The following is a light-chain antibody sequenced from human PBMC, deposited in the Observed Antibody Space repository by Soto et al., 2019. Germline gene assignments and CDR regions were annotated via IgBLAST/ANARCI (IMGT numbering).Light chain of an antibody. CDR3: LQDYSYPRT. J-gene: IGKJ1*01. CDR2: ATS. Sequence: AIQMTQSPSSLSASVGDRVTITCRASQGIRNDLGWYQQRPGKAPKLLIYATSNLQTGAPSRFSGSGSVTDFNLTISSLQPEDIATCYYLQDYSYPRTFGQGTKVEIK. V-gene: IGKV1-6*01. CDR1: QGIRND.